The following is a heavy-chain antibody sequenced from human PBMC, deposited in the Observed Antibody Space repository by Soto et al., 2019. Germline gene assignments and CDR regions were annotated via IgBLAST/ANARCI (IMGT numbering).Heavy chain of an antibody. V-gene: IGHV5-10-1*01. Sequence: GESRKISCKGSGYSFTSYWISWVRQMPGKGLEWMGRIDPSDSYTNYSPSFQGHVTISADKSISTAYLQWSSLKASDTAMYYCATSANRRGWPSFCDFWGQATLVSLST. CDR2: IDPSDSYT. CDR1: GYSFTSYW. D-gene: IGHD6-19*01. CDR3: ATSANRRGWPSFCDF. J-gene: IGHJ4*02.